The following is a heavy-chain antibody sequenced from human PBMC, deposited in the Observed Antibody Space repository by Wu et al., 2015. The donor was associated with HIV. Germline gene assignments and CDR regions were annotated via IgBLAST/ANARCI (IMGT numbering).Heavy chain of an antibody. Sequence: QVHLVQSGAEVKKPGASVKVSCKASGYTFTDYFVHWVRQAPGQNFEWMGWTNVNTGGHKTMHQSFKGRVTMTRDTSISTAYIELSGLTSDDTAIYYCARALRPVADALELDYWGQGTLSPSRQ. V-gene: IGHV1-2*02. J-gene: IGHJ4*02. CDR1: GYTFTDYF. CDR2: TNVNTGGH. CDR3: ARALRPVADALELDY. D-gene: IGHD6-19*01.